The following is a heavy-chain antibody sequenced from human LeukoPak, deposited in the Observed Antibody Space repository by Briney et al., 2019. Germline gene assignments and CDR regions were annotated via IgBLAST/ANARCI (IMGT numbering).Heavy chain of an antibody. CDR3: ARAPHVLLWFGELSHGEFDY. CDR1: GYTFTTYS. J-gene: IGHJ4*02. D-gene: IGHD3-10*01. CDR2: ISAYNGNT. V-gene: IGHV1-18*01. Sequence: ASVKVSCKASGYTFTTYSITWVRQAPGQGLEWMGWISAYNGNTNYAQKVQGRVTMTTDTSTTTAYMELRSLRSDDTAVYYCARAPHVLLWFGELSHGEFDYWGQGTLITVSS.